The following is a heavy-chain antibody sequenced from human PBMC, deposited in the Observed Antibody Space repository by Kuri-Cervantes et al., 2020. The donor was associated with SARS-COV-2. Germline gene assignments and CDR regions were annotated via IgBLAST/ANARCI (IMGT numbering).Heavy chain of an antibody. CDR1: GFTFSGHW. CDR2: IKQDGSEK. J-gene: IGHJ4*02. V-gene: IGHV3-7*01. CDR3: VRDGDHWNFDY. D-gene: IGHD1-1*01. Sequence: GESLKISCAASGFTFSGHWIHWVRQAPGKGLEWVANIKQDGSEKYYVDSVKGRFTISRDNAKNSLYLQMNSLRAEDTAVYYCVRDGDHWNFDYWGQGTLVTVSS.